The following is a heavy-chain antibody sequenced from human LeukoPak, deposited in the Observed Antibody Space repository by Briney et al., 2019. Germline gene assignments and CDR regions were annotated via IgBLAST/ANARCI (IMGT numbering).Heavy chain of an antibody. CDR2: ISGSGGST. J-gene: IGHJ4*02. CDR3: AKVLVGATTIDY. D-gene: IGHD1-26*01. V-gene: IGHV3-23*01. CDR1: GFTFSSYA. Sequence: PAGGSLRLSCAASGFTFSSYAMSWVRQAPGKGLEWVSAISGSGGSTYYADSVKGRFTISRDNSKNTLYLQMNSLRAEDTAVYYCAKVLVGATTIDYWGQGTLVTVSS.